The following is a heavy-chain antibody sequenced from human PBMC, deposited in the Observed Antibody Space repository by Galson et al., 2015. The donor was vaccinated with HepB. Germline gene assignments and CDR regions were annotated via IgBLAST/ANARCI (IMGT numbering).Heavy chain of an antibody. V-gene: IGHV1-69*13. CDR2: IIPIFGTA. CDR1: GGIFSSYA. J-gene: IGHJ4*02. CDR3: ARCRDGDCTLGLGGSLDY. D-gene: IGHD2-21*02. Sequence: SVKVSCKASGGIFSSYAITWVRQAPGQGLEWMGGIIPIFGTANYAQKFQDRVTITADESTNTAYMEVSSLRSEDTAVYYCARCRDGDCTLGLGGSLDYWGQGTLVTVSS.